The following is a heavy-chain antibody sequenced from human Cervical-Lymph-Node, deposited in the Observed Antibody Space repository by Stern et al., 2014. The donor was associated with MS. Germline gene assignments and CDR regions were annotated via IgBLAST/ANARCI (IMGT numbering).Heavy chain of an antibody. V-gene: IGHV5-51*01. CDR1: GYKFSIYW. D-gene: IGHD1-14*01. Sequence: MQLVQSGAELIRPGESLKISCKGSGYKFSIYWIAWVRQMPGKGLEWMGSIYPGDSETRYSPSFQGQVTMSADKSTSTAYLQWSSLNASDTAMYFCARQTTAWASDVWGQGTLVTVSS. CDR3: ARQTTAWASDV. CDR2: IYPGDSET. J-gene: IGHJ4*02.